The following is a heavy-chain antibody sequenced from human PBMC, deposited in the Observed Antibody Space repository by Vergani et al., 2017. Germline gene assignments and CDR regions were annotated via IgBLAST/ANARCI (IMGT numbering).Heavy chain of an antibody. CDR1: GYTFGHFD. CDR2: IWSDGSKK. CDR3: AKETQDDTVEAPAAIQGTFDN. Sequence: QEQLLQSGGGVVQPGGSLRLSCIGSGYTFGHFDMHWVRQAPGKGLAWVAVIWSDGSKKYYGDSVRGRFTISRDNSKNTLYLQMNSLRAEDTAVYYCAKETQDDTVEAPAAIQGTFDNWGQGTLVTVSS. D-gene: IGHD2-2*02. J-gene: IGHJ4*02. V-gene: IGHV3-33*06.